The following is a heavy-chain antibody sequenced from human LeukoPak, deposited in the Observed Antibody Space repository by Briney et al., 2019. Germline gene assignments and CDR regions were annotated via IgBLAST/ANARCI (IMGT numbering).Heavy chain of an antibody. J-gene: IGHJ4*02. CDR2: IYSGGST. D-gene: IGHD3-10*01. Sequence: GGSLRLSCAASGFTVSSNYMSWVRQAPGKGLGWVSVIYSGGSTYYADSVKGRFTISRDNSKNTLYLQMNSLRAEDTAVYYCARDRGLDYYGSGSYSHNYFDYWGQGTLVTVSS. V-gene: IGHV3-66*01. CDR1: GFTVSSNY. CDR3: ARDRGLDYYGSGSYSHNYFDY.